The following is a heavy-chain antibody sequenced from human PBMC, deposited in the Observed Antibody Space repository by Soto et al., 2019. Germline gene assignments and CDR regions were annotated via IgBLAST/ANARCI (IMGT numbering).Heavy chain of an antibody. CDR1: GFTFSSYA. J-gene: IGHJ4*02. CDR2: ISGSGGST. Sequence: GSLRLSCAASGFTFSSYAMSWVRQAPGKGLEWVSAISGSGGSTYYADSAKGRFTISRDNSKNTLYLQMNSLRAEDTAVYYCAKDGASRRGYSYSFFDYWGQGTLVTVSS. D-gene: IGHD5-18*01. V-gene: IGHV3-23*01. CDR3: AKDGASRRGYSYSFFDY.